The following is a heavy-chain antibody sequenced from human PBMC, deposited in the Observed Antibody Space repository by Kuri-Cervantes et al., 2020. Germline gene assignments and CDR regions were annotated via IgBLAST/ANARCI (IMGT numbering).Heavy chain of an antibody. CDR1: GYTFTGYY. CDR2: INPNSGGT. V-gene: IGHV1-2*04. Sequence: ASVKVSCKASGYTFTGYYMHWVRQAPGQGLEWMGWINPNSGGTNYAQKFQGWVTMTRDTSISTAYMELSRLRSDDTAVYYCARDAPYSSGWYVYFQHWGQSTLVTVSS. CDR3: ARDAPYSSGWYVYFQH. D-gene: IGHD6-19*01. J-gene: IGHJ1*01.